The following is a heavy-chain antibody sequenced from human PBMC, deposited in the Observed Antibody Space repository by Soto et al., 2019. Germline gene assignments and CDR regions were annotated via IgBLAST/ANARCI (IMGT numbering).Heavy chain of an antibody. CDR1: GGSIRDYF. V-gene: IGHV4-59*01. J-gene: IGHJ4*02. CDR2: IYYGGRT. Sequence: QVQLQESGPGLVKPSETLSLTCTVSGGSIRDYFWTWIRQPPGKGLEWIGYIYYGGRTNYNPSLKSRVCISVDTSKNHFSLQLRSVTAADTAVYYCARVGGDDFGDSGGFDYWGQGTLVTVSS. CDR3: ARVGGDDFGDSGGFDY. D-gene: IGHD4-17*01.